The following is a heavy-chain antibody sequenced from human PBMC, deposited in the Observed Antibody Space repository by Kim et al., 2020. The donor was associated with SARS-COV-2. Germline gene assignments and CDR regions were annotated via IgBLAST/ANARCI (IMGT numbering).Heavy chain of an antibody. D-gene: IGHD1-26*01. J-gene: IGHJ4*02. Sequence: SETLSLTCTVSGGSISSYYWSWIRQPPGKGLEWIGYIYYSGSTNYNPSLKSRVTISVDTSKNQFSLKLSSVTAADTAVYYCARSDSGSSPPAFDYWGQGTLVTVSS. CDR3: ARSDSGSSPPAFDY. V-gene: IGHV4-59*01. CDR2: IYYSGST. CDR1: GGSISSYY.